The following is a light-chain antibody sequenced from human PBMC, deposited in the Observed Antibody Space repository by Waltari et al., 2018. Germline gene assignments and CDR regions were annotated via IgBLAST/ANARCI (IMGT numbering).Light chain of an antibody. V-gene: IGLV1-44*01. CDR3: AVWDDSLSGWV. J-gene: IGLJ3*02. CDR1: SSNIGSNL. CDR2: SNN. Sequence: QSVLTQPPSASGTPGQRVTISCSGSSSNIGSNLVNWYQQYPGTAPKLLSFSNNPRRSGVPDRFSGSKSGTSASLAISGLQSEDEADYYCAVWDDSLSGWVFGGGTKLTAL.